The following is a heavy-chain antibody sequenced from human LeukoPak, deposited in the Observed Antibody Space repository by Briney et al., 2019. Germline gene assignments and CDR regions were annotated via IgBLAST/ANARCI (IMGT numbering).Heavy chain of an antibody. CDR2: ISDSGGTT. V-gene: IGHV3-23*01. Sequence: GGSLRLSCVASGFTFRTYAMSWVRHAPGKGLEWVSGISDSGGTTYYVDSVKGRFTISRDNSKNTLYLQINSLRAGDMALYYCAKSSDGSTSFDQWGQGTLVTVSS. CDR1: GFTFRTYA. J-gene: IGHJ4*02. D-gene: IGHD2-2*01. CDR3: AKSSDGSTSFDQ.